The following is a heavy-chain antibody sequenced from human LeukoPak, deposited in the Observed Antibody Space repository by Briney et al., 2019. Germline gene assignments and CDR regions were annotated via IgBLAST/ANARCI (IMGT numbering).Heavy chain of an antibody. CDR2: IIPIFGTA. V-gene: IGHV1-69*13. CDR1: GGTFSSYA. D-gene: IGHD1-26*01. J-gene: IGHJ6*02. CDR3: ARAPDDSGSYYTGYYYGMDV. Sequence: SVKVSCKASGGTFSSYAISWVRQAPGQGLEWTGGIIPIFGTANYAQKFQGRVTITADESTSTAYMELSSLRSEDTAVYYCARAPDDSGSYYTGYYYGMDVWGQGTTVTVSS.